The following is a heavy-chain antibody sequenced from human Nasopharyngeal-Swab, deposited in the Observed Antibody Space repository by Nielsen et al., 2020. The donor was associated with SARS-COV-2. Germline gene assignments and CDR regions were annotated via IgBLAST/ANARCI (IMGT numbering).Heavy chain of an antibody. CDR1: GGYISSGGYY. V-gene: IGHV4-31*03. J-gene: IGHJ5*02. D-gene: IGHD6-13*01. Sequence: SENMSLNCSVSGGYISSGGYYWNLIRQHPGKGLEWIGYIYYSGSTYYNLSLKSRVTISVDTSKNQFSLKLSSVTAADTAVYYCARLNGIAAAGTGWFDPWGQGTLVTVSS. CDR3: ARLNGIAAAGTGWFDP. CDR2: IYYSGST.